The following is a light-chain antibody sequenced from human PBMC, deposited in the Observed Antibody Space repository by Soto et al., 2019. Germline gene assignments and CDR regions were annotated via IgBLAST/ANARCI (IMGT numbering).Light chain of an antibody. V-gene: IGLV2-11*01. CDR1: SNNY. Sequence: QSVLTQPRSVSGSPGQSVTISCTGISNNYVSWYQQHPGKVPKVIVYDVTLRPSGVSDRFSGSRSGNTASLAISGLRAEDEADYYCCSYSGTYTEVVFGVGTKVTVL. J-gene: IGLJ2*01. CDR3: CSYSGTYTEVV. CDR2: DVT.